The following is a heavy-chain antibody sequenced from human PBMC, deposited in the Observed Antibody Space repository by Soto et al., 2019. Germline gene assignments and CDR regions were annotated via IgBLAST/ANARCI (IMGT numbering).Heavy chain of an antibody. J-gene: IGHJ4*02. CDR1: GFTFSSHA. CDR2: ISASGGET. CDR3: AKRAGYHVDY. Sequence: GSLRLSCAASGFTFSSHAMIWVRQAPGKGLEWVSSISASGGETYYTDSVKGRFTVSRDDSQNTLYLQMNSLRVEDTAVYYCAKRAGYHVDYWGQGSLVTVSS. D-gene: IGHD3-9*01. V-gene: IGHV3-23*01.